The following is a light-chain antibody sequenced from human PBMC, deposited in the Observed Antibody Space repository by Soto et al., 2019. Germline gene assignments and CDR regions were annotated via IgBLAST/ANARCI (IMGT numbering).Light chain of an antibody. V-gene: IGKV3D-15*01. CDR1: QSISSD. CDR3: QQYNNWPPLT. Sequence: EIVMTQSPATLSVSPGERATLSCRASQSISSDVAWYQQKPGQAPRLLIYGASTRAPGIPARFSGSGSGTEFTLTISSLQSEDFAVYYCQQYNNWPPLTFGGGTKVDI. CDR2: GAS. J-gene: IGKJ4*01.